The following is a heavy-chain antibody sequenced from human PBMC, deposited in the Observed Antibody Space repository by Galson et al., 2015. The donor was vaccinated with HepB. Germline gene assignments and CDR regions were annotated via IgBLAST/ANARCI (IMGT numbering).Heavy chain of an antibody. J-gene: IGHJ5*02. CDR3: AREDYSTGWYGSNMGNWFDP. D-gene: IGHD6-19*01. Sequence: SLRLSCAASGFTFSAYTIHWVRQAPGKGLEWVALISNGGDNKNYADSVKGRFTISRANSKNTVYLQMNSLRAEDTAIYYCAREDYSTGWYGSNMGNWFDPWGQGTLVTVSS. CDR2: ISNGGDNK. V-gene: IGHV3-30*04. CDR1: GFTFSAYT.